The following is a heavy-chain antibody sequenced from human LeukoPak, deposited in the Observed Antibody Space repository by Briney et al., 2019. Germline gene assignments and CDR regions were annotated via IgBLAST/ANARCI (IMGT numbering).Heavy chain of an antibody. CDR2: INPNSGGT. CDR3: ARVYYGSGTHRY. Sequence: ASVKVSCKASGYTFTGYYMHWVRQAPGQGLEWMGWINPNSGGTNYAQKFQGRVTMTRDTSISTAYMELSRLGSDDTAVYYCARVYYGSGTHRYWGQGTLVTVSS. D-gene: IGHD3-10*01. V-gene: IGHV1-2*02. CDR1: GYTFTGYY. J-gene: IGHJ4*02.